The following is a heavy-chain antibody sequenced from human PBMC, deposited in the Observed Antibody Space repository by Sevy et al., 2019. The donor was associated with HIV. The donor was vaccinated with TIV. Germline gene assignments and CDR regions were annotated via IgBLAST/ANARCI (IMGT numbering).Heavy chain of an antibody. D-gene: IGHD5-12*01. CDR3: ARDKYSGYVVFDP. J-gene: IGHJ5*02. CDR2: IYYSGST. V-gene: IGHV4-61*01. Sequence: SETLSLTCTVSGGSVSSGSYYWSWIRQPPGKGLEWMGYIYYSGSTNYNPSLKSRVTISVDTSKNQFSLKLSSVTAADTAVYYCARDKYSGYVVFDPWGQGTLVTVSS. CDR1: GGSVSSGSYY.